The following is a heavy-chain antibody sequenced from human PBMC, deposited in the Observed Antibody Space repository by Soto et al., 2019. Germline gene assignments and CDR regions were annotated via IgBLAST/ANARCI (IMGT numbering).Heavy chain of an antibody. CDR3: PRPRQTHYFFDY. V-gene: IGHV4-30-4*01. CDR2: IYYSGST. D-gene: IGHD3-9*01. CDR1: GGSISSGDYY. Sequence: SETLSLTCTDSGGSISSGDYYWSWIRQPPGKGLECIGYIYYSGSTYYNPSLKSRVSISIDTSKNQFSLKLSSVTAADTAVYYCPRPRQTHYFFDYGGREPLLPVSS. J-gene: IGHJ4*02.